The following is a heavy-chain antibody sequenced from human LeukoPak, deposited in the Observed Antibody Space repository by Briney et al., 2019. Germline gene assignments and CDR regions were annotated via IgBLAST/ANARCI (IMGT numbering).Heavy chain of an antibody. CDR1: GDSVSTNSAV. V-gene: IGHV6-1*01. CDR3: ERAKVAFMDV. D-gene: IGHD4-23*01. CDR2: TYYRSKWYN. J-gene: IGHJ6*02. Sequence: SQTLSLTCSISGDSVSTNSAVWNWIRQSPSRGLEWLGRTYYRSKWYNDYAVSVKSRITINPDTSKNQFSLQLNSVTPEDTAVYYCERAKVAFMDVWGQGPRVPVSS.